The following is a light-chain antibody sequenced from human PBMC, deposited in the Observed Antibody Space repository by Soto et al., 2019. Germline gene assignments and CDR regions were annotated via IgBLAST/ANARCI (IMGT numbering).Light chain of an antibody. CDR1: QSVSSSY. CDR2: GAS. J-gene: IGKJ3*01. V-gene: IGKV3-20*01. CDR3: QQYGSSLFT. Sequence: EIVLTQSPGTLSLSPGERATLSCRASQSVSSSYLAWYQQKPGQAPRLLIYGASIRATGIPDRFSGSGSATDFTLTISRLEPEDFEVYYCQQYGSSLFTFGPGTKVDIK.